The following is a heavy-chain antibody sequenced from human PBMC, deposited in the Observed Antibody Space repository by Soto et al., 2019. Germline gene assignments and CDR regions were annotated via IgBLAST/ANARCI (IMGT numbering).Heavy chain of an antibody. CDR3: AKYRPPYTFDS. Sequence: QVQLQESGPGLVKPSGTLSLTCAVSGDSVSSTNWLSWVRQPPGKGLEWIGEIFPTGTTRYNPSLKSRSTLSVDNPKTMFPLTLNSVPAGAPAVYYCAKYRPPYTFDSGGQGALVTVS. CDR2: IFPTGTT. J-gene: IGHJ4*02. CDR1: GDSVSSTNW. D-gene: IGHD2-2*02. V-gene: IGHV4-4*02.